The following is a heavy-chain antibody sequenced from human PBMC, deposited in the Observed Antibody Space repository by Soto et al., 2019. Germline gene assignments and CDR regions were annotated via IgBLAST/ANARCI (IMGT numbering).Heavy chain of an antibody. CDR3: ARGVPVASSWYLRAYGMDV. CDR1: GYTFTSYA. CDR2: INAGNGNT. D-gene: IGHD6-13*01. V-gene: IGHV1-3*01. J-gene: IGHJ6*02. Sequence: QVQLVQSGAEVKKPGASVKVSCKASGYTFTSYAMHWVRQAPGQRLEWMGWINAGNGNTKYSQQFQGRVTITRDTSASTAYMALSSLRSEYTAVYYCARGVPVASSWYLRAYGMDVWGQGTTVTVSS.